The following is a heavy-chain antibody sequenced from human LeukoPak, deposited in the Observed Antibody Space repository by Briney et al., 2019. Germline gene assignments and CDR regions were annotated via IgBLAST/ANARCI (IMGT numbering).Heavy chain of an antibody. Sequence: ASVNVSCKASGYTFTSYAISWVRQAPGQGLEWMGGIIPIFGTANYAQKFQGRVTITADESTSTAYMELSSLRSEDTAVYYCARDSVVTATPFDFYYGMDVWSQGTTVTVSS. CDR3: ARDSVVTATPFDFYYGMDV. D-gene: IGHD2-21*02. CDR1: GYTFTSYA. V-gene: IGHV1-69*13. J-gene: IGHJ6*02. CDR2: IIPIFGTA.